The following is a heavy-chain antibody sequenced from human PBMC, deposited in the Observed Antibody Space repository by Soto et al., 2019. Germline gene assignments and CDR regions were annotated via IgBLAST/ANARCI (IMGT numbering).Heavy chain of an antibody. J-gene: IGHJ5*02. CDR1: GGSISSYY. Sequence: SETLSLTCTVSGGSISSYYWSWIRQPPGKGLEWIGCIYYSGSTNYNPSLKSRVTISVDTSKNQFSLKLSSVTAADTAVYYCAGLQSMRLSGLDPWGQGTLVTVS. CDR3: AGLQSMRLSGLDP. V-gene: IGHV4-59*08. D-gene: IGHD3-16*02. CDR2: IYYSGST.